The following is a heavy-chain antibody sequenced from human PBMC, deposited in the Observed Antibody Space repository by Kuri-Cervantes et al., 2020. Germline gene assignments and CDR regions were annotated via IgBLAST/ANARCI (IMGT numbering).Heavy chain of an antibody. CDR1: GFTFSSYA. J-gene: IGHJ5*02. CDR3: ARGAPRFGDNWFDP. Sequence: GESLKISCAASGFTFSSYAMRWVRQAPGKGLEWVAVISYDGSNKYYADSVKGRFTISRDNSKNTLYLQMNSLRAEDTAVYYCARGAPRFGDNWFDPWGQGTLVTVSS. V-gene: IGHV3-30-3*01. CDR2: ISYDGSNK. D-gene: IGHD3-10*02.